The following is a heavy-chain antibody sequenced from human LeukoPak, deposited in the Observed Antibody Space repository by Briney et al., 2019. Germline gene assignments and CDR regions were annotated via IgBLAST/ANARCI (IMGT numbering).Heavy chain of an antibody. J-gene: IGHJ5*02. D-gene: IGHD2-21*01. CDR2: IYHSGST. V-gene: IGHV4-30-2*01. Sequence: SETLSLTCAVSGGSISSGGYSWSWIRQPPGKGLEWIGYIYHSGSTYYNPSLKSRVTISVDRSKNQFSLKLSSVTAADTAVYYCARGRDTGLFDPWGQGTLVTVSS. CDR1: GGSISSGGYS. CDR3: ARGRDTGLFDP.